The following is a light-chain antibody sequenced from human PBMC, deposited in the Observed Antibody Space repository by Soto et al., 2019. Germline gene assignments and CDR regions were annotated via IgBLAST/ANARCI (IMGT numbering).Light chain of an antibody. CDR2: DAS. J-gene: IGKJ2*01. CDR3: QQDDNRPPYT. CDR1: QDISNY. Sequence: DIQLTQSPSSLSASVGDRVTITCQASQDISNYLNWYQQKPGKAPKLLIYDASNLETGVPSRFSGSGSGTDFTFTISSLQPEDIATYYCQQDDNRPPYTFGQGNKLEIK. V-gene: IGKV1-33*01.